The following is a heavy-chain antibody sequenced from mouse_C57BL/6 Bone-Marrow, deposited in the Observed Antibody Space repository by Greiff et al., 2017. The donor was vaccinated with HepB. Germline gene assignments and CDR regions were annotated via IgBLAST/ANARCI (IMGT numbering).Heavy chain of an antibody. J-gene: IGHJ1*03. CDR2: INPSTGGT. V-gene: IGHV1-42*01. CDR1: GYSFTGYY. CDR3: ARTYSPWYFDV. Sequence: EVQLQQSGPELVKPGASVKISCKASGYSFTGYYMNWVKQSPEKSLEWIGEINPSTGGTTYNQKFKAKATLTVDKSSSTAYMQLKSLTSEDSAVYYCARTYSPWYFDVWGTGTTVTVSS. D-gene: IGHD2-10*01.